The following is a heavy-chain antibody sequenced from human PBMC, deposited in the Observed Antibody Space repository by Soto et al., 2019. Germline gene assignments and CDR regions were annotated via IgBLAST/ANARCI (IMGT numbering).Heavy chain of an antibody. Sequence: EVQLLESGGGLVQPGGSLRLSCAASGFTFTTYAMNWVRQAPGKGLESVSAISGSGGSTYYADSVKGRFTISRDNSKNTLYLQMNSLRAEDTAVYYCHGPLNQNNRGYYYSLDVWGPGTTVTVSS. J-gene: IGHJ6*02. D-gene: IGHD1-1*01. V-gene: IGHV3-23*01. CDR2: ISGSGGST. CDR3: HGPLNQNNRGYYYSLDV. CDR1: GFTFTTYA.